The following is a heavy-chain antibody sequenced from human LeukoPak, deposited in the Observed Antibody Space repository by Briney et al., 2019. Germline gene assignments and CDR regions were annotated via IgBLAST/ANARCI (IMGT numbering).Heavy chain of an antibody. CDR2: INPNSGGT. CDR1: GYTFTGYY. V-gene: IGHV1-2*02. Sequence: ASVKVSCKASGYTFTGYYMHWVRQAPGQGLEWMGWINPNSGGTNYAQKFQGRVTMTRDTSISTAYMELSRLRSDDTAVYYCAARDPYSRYYYYYYMDVWGKGTTVTVSS. CDR3: AARDPYSRYYYYYYMDV. J-gene: IGHJ6*03. D-gene: IGHD6-13*01.